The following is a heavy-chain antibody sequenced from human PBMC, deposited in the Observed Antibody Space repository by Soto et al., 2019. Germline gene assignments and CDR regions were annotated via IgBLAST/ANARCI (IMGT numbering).Heavy chain of an antibody. J-gene: IGHJ1*01. Sequence: VQLVEYGGGLGQPGGSLRLSCAASGFSFSSYWMHWVRHAPGKGLVWVSRINSDGSSATYADSVKGRFTISRDNAKNTLYLQMNSLTPEDTAVYYCAKGVPAATRYFQHWGQGTLVTVSS. CDR1: GFSFSSYW. V-gene: IGHV3-74*01. CDR2: INSDGSSA. CDR3: AKGVPAATRYFQH. D-gene: IGHD2-2*01.